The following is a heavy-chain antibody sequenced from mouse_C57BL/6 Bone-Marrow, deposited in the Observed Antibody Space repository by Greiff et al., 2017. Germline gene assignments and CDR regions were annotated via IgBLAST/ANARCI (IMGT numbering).Heavy chain of an antibody. D-gene: IGHD2-12*01. J-gene: IGHJ3*01. Sequence: QVQLQQPGAELVMPGASVKLSCKASGYTFTSSWMHWVKQRPGQGLEWIGEIDPSDSYTNYNQKFKGKSTLTVDKSSSTAYMQLSSLTSEDSAVYYCARARGLRHFAYWGQGTLVTVSA. CDR2: IDPSDSYT. CDR1: GYTFTSSW. V-gene: IGHV1-69*01. CDR3: ARARGLRHFAY.